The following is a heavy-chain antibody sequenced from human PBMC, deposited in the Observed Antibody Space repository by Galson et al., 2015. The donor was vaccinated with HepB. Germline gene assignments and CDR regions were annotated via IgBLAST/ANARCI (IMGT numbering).Heavy chain of an antibody. CDR1: GFSLTTSGVG. CDR3: TQIMAAAGSFDI. V-gene: IGHV2-5*02. D-gene: IGHD6-13*01. Sequence: PALVKPTQTLTLTCTLSGFSLTTSGVGVGWIRQTPGKALEWLALIYWDDDKRYSPSLKSRLTITKDTSKNQVVLTMTNMDPVDTATYYCTQIMAAAGSFDIWGQGTMVTVSS. CDR2: IYWDDDK. J-gene: IGHJ3*02.